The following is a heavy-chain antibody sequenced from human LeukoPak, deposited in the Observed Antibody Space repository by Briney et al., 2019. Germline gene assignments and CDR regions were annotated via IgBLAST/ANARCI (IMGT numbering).Heavy chain of an antibody. J-gene: IGHJ4*02. CDR1: GDSVSSNSGA. CDR2: TYYRSKWYN. V-gene: IGHV6-1*01. CDR3: VRDQAGLDY. D-gene: IGHD6-13*01. Sequence: PSQTLSLTCAISGDSVSSNSGAWNWIRQPPSRGLEWLGRTYYRSKWYNEYAESVKSRINIKPDTSRNQFSLQLNSVTPEDTAVYYCVRDQAGLDYWGQGTLVTVSS.